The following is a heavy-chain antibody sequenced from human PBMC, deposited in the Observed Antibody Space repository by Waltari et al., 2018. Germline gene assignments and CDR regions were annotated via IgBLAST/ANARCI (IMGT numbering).Heavy chain of an antibody. J-gene: IGHJ6*02. CDR2: IIPILGIA. D-gene: IGHD3-3*01. CDR1: GGTFSSYA. Sequence: QVQLVQSGAAVKKPGSSVKVSCKASGGTFSSYAISWVRQAPGQGLAWMGGIIPILGIANYAQKFQGRVTITADKSTSTAYMELSSLRSEDTAVYYCARGRFLEWLLTYYYYGMDVWGQGTTVTVSS. CDR3: ARGRFLEWLLTYYYYGMDV. V-gene: IGHV1-69*10.